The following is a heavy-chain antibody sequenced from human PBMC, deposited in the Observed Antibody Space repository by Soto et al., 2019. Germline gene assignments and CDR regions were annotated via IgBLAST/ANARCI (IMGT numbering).Heavy chain of an antibody. Sequence: PGGSLRLSCAASGFTFDDFAMCWVRQVPGKGLEWISLVNWDGDTTFYADSVEGRFIISRDNSKNSVYLQMNSLRSEDSAMYYCAKGATVTTHYQYYGMDVWGQGTTVTVSS. V-gene: IGHV3-43D*04. CDR1: GFTFDDFA. CDR2: VNWDGDTT. D-gene: IGHD4-17*01. CDR3: AKGATVTTHYQYYGMDV. J-gene: IGHJ6*02.